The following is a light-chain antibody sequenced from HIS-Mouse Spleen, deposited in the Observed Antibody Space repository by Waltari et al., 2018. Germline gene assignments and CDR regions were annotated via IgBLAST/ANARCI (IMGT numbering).Light chain of an antibody. CDR3: CSYAGSSTFEV. Sequence: QSALTQPASVPGSPGQSITISCTGTSSDVGSYNLVSWYQQYPGKAPKLMIYEGSKRPSGVSNRFSGSKSGNTASLTISGLQADDEADYYCCSYAGSSTFEVFGGGTKLTVL. J-gene: IGLJ2*01. V-gene: IGLV2-23*03. CDR1: SSDVGSYNL. CDR2: EGS.